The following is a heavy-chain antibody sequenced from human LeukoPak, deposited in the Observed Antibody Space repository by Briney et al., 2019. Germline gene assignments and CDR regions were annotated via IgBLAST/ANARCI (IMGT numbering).Heavy chain of an antibody. J-gene: IGHJ6*03. CDR1: GGSISSSTYY. CDR3: ARYLGYYYYYMDV. V-gene: IGHV4-39*01. Sequence: KPSETLSLTCTVSGGSISSSTYYWGWIRQPPGRGLEWIANIYYSGSTYYNPSLKSRVTMSIDTSNNQFSLKLSSVTAADTAVYYCARYLGYYYYYMDVWGKGTTVTVSS. D-gene: IGHD3-3*01. CDR2: IYYSGST.